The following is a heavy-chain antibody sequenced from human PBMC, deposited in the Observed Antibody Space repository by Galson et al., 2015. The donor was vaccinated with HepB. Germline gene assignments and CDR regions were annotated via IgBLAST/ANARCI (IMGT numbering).Heavy chain of an antibody. J-gene: IGHJ2*01. V-gene: IGHV1-3*01. D-gene: IGHD4-17*01. Sequence: SVKVSCKASGYTFTSYAMHWVRQAPGQRLEWMGWINAGNGNTKYSQKFQGRVTITRDTSASTAYMELSSLRSEDTAVYYCARDAGGITVTTNWYFDLWGRGTLVTVSS. CDR2: INAGNGNT. CDR3: ARDAGGITVTTNWYFDL. CDR1: GYTFTSYA.